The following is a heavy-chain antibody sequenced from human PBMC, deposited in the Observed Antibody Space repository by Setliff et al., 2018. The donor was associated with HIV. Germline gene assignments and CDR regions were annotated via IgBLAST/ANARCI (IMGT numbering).Heavy chain of an antibody. J-gene: IGHJ4*02. Sequence: SETLSLTCTVSGGSFSGHYWSWIRQPPGKGPEWIGYISYSGIRNYNPSLKSRVTISVDTSKNQFSLKLSSVTAADTAVYYCARDRLDGHDTSGYYYAYWGQGTLVTVSS. CDR1: GGSFSGHY. D-gene: IGHD3-22*01. CDR2: ISYSGIR. CDR3: ARDRLDGHDTSGYYYAY. V-gene: IGHV4-4*08.